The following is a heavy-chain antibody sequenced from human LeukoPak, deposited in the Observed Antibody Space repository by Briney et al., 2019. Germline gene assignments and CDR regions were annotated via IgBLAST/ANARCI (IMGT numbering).Heavy chain of an antibody. CDR3: AGRGLSTGWTFDY. CDR2: IHTSGST. J-gene: IGHJ4*01. Sequence: SETLSLSCSVSGGSISTYYWSWIRQPAGKGLEWIAQIHTSGSTNFNPSLKSRVSISMDTPNNQFSLMISSVTAADTAIYYCAGRGLSTGWTFDYWGHGTLVTVSS. CDR1: GGSISTYY. D-gene: IGHD6-19*01. V-gene: IGHV4-4*07.